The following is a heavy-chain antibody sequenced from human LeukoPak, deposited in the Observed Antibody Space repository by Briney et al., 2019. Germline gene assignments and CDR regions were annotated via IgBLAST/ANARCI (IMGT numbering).Heavy chain of an antibody. Sequence: TLSLTCTVSGASTTTTTHYWSWLRQHPGKGPEWIAYIYYDAGAYYNPSLASRVTISLDSSANQFSLTLSSVTAADTAVYYCAKDLGYYDSSGYYFDYWGQGTLVTVSS. CDR2: IYYDAGA. V-gene: IGHV4-31*03. J-gene: IGHJ4*02. CDR1: GASTTTTTHY. D-gene: IGHD3-22*01. CDR3: AKDLGYYDSSGYYFDY.